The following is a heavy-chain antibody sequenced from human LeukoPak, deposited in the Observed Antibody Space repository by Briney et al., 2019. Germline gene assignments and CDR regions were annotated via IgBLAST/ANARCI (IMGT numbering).Heavy chain of an antibody. CDR3: ARGYSTIFGVVTPFDY. D-gene: IGHD3-3*01. CDR2: LNPDSAGT. V-gene: IGHV1-2*02. CDR1: GYTFNGYY. J-gene: IGHJ4*02. Sequence: GASVKVSCKASGYTFNGYYMHWVRQAPGQGLEWMGWLNPDSAGTNYAQRFQGRVTMTRDPSISTAYMELSGLRSDDTAVYYCARGYSTIFGVVTPFDYWGQGTLVTVSS.